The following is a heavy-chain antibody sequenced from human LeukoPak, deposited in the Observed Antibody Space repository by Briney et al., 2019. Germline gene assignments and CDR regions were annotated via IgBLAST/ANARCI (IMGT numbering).Heavy chain of an antibody. V-gene: IGHV3-33*01. CDR2: IWYDGSNK. CDR3: ARRGGSTGWGAFDF. Sequence: TGGSLRLSCAASGFTFSSYGMHWVRQAPGKGLEWVAVIWYDGSNKYYADSVKGRFTISRDNSKNTLYLQMNSLSREDTAIYYCARRGGSTGWGAFDFWGHGTMVTVSS. CDR1: GFTFSSYG. D-gene: IGHD6-19*01. J-gene: IGHJ3*01.